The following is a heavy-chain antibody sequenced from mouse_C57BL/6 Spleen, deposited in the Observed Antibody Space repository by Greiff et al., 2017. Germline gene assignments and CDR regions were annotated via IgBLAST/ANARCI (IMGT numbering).Heavy chain of an antibody. V-gene: IGHV1-9*01. J-gene: IGHJ2*01. CDR2: ILPGSGST. Sequence: QVQLQQSGAELMKPGASVKLSCKATGYTFTGYWIEWVKQRPGHGLEWIGEILPGSGSTYYNEKFKGKATFTADTSSTTAYMQLRSLTTEDSAICYCARDYYGSYYVDYWGQGTTLTVSS. CDR1: GYTFTGYW. CDR3: ARDYYGSYYVDY. D-gene: IGHD1-1*01.